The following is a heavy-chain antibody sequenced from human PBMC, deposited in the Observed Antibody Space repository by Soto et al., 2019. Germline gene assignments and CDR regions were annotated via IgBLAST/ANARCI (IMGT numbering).Heavy chain of an antibody. CDR1: GGTFASYA. Sequence: QVQLVQSGAEVQKPGSSVKVSCKASGGTFASYAISWVRQAPGQGLEWMGGIIPIPGTANYAQKIQGRVTMAEDESTSTAYMELSSLRSEHTAVYYCARSQGSSTSLEIDCYCYYGMDVWGQGTTVTVSS. J-gene: IGHJ6*02. CDR3: ARSQGSSTSLEIDCYCYYGMDV. CDR2: IIPIPGTA. V-gene: IGHV1-69*01. D-gene: IGHD2-2*01.